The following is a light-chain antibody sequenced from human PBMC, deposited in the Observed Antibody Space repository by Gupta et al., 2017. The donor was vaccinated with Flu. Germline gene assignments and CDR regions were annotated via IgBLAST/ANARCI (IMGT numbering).Light chain of an antibody. V-gene: IGLV2-11*01. CDR2: DVT. CDR1: SSDVGSSNR. CDR3: SSHAGRVTWL. Sequence: QSASTQPRSVSGSPGQSVTISCTGTSSDVGSSNRVSWYQQRPGKAPKLILYDVTERPSGVPDRFSGSKSGNTASLSISGLQADDEADYYCSSHAGRVTWLFGTGTTVTVL. J-gene: IGLJ1*01.